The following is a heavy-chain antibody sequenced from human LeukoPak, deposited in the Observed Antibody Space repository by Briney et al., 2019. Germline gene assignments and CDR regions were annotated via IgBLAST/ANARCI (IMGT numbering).Heavy chain of an antibody. CDR1: GFTFGDHL. V-gene: IGHV3-49*04. J-gene: IGHJ4*02. CDR3: TGGWFGES. Sequence: GGSLRLSCTASGFTFGDHLMSWVRQAPGKGLEWVGFIKTKASGGTAAYAASVKGRFTISRDDSKNIAHLQMNSVKSEDTAFYYCTGGWFGESWGQGTLVTVSS. CDR2: IKTKASGGTA. D-gene: IGHD3-10*01.